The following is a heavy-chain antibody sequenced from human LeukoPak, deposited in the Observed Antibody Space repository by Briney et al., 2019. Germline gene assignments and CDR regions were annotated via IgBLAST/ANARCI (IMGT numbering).Heavy chain of an antibody. J-gene: IGHJ5*02. V-gene: IGHV1-8*01. D-gene: IGHD3-10*01. CDR1: GYTFTSYD. CDR2: MNPNSGNT. Sequence: ASVKVSCKASGYTFTSYDINWVRQATGQGLEWMGWMNPNSGNTGYAQKFQGRVTMTRNTSISTAYMELSSLRSEDTAVYYCATRSYYYGSGSYYDNWFDPWGQGTLVTVSS. CDR3: ATRSYYYGSGSYYDNWFDP.